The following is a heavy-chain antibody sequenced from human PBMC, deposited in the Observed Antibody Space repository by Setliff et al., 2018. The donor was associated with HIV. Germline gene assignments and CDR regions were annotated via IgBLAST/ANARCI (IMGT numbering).Heavy chain of an antibody. V-gene: IGHV1-3*01. CDR3: ARNPQPTGTPDYYYYYYMDV. D-gene: IGHD1-1*01. CDR1: GYTFTGYA. Sequence: ASVKVSCKASGYTFTGYAMHWVRQAPGQRLEWMGWINAGNGNTIYSQKFQGRVTITRDTSASIAYMELSSLRSEDTAVYYCARNPQPTGTPDYYYYYYMDVWGKGTTVTVSS. CDR2: INAGNGNT. J-gene: IGHJ6*03.